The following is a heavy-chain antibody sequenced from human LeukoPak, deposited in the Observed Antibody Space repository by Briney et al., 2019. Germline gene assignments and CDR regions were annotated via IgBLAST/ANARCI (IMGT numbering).Heavy chain of an antibody. Sequence: PSETLPLTCTVSNGSISSSSYYWGWVRQPPGEGLEWIGTIYYSGRTYYNPSLESRLTISVDTSKNQFSLNLSSVTAADTAVYYCASLGKLGYYFDYWGQGTLVTVSS. D-gene: IGHD3-16*01. V-gene: IGHV4-39*01. J-gene: IGHJ4*02. CDR2: IYYSGRT. CDR3: ASLGKLGYYFDY. CDR1: NGSISSSSYY.